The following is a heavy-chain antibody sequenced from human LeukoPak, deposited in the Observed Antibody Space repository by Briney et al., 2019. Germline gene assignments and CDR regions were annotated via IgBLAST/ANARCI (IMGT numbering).Heavy chain of an antibody. CDR2: ISSSSSYI. CDR1: GFTFSSYS. V-gene: IGHV3-21*01. Sequence: PGGSLRLSCAASGFTFSSYSMNWVRQAPGKGLEWVSSISSSSSYIYYADSVKGRFTISRDNAKNSLYLQMNSLRAEDTAVYYCARAANRYCSGGSCYGYWGQGTLVTVS. J-gene: IGHJ4*02. CDR3: ARAANRYCSGGSCYGY. D-gene: IGHD2-15*01.